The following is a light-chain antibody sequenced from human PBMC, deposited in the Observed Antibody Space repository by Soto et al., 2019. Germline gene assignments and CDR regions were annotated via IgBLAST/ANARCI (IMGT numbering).Light chain of an antibody. CDR1: QSVSSF. V-gene: IGKV3-11*01. CDR3: QQRGHWPPT. J-gene: IGKJ3*01. Sequence: EIVLTQSPATLSLSPGERATLSCRASQSVSSFLAWYQQKPGQPPRLLIYDASNRATGIPGRFSGSGSGTDFTLTISSLEPEDLAAYYCQQRGHWPPTFGPGTKVDI. CDR2: DAS.